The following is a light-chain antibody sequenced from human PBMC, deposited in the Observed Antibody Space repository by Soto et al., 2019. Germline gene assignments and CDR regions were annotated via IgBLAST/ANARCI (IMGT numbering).Light chain of an antibody. Sequence: EIVMTQSPATLSVSPGERATLSCRASQSVRSNLAWYQQKPGQAPRLLIYGASTRATGIPARFSGSGSGTEFTLTISSLQSEDFAVYYCQHYNNWLSWTFGQGTKVEIK. V-gene: IGKV3-15*01. CDR1: QSVRSN. J-gene: IGKJ1*01. CDR3: QHYNNWLSWT. CDR2: GAS.